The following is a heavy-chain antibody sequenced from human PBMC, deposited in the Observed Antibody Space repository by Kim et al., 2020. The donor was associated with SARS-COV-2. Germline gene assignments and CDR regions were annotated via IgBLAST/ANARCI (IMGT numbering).Heavy chain of an antibody. J-gene: IGHJ4*02. D-gene: IGHD3-16*01. Sequence: ASVKVSCKPSGYTFTSYGISWVRQAPGQGLEWMGWISAYNGNTNYAHKFQGRVTMTTDTSTSTAYMELRSLRADDTTVYYCAKGRDYSRGGGFDLWGQGNLVTVSS. CDR1: GYTFTSYG. CDR2: ISAYNGNT. CDR3: AKGRDYSRGGGFDL. V-gene: IGHV1-18*04.